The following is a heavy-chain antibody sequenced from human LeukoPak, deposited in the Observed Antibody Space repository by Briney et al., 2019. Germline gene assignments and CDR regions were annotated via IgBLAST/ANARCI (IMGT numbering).Heavy chain of an antibody. CDR3: AKCPSASSYSLMDV. V-gene: IGHV3-23*01. J-gene: IGHJ6*02. CDR1: GFTFSSNA. CDR2: ICGSGGTT. D-gene: IGHD2-2*01. Sequence: GGSLRLTCAASGFTFSSNAMSWVRQAPGKGLEWVSAICGSGGTTYYADSVKGRFTISRDDSKNTLYLQMNSLRAEDTAVYYCAKCPSASSYSLMDVCGQGTTVTVSS.